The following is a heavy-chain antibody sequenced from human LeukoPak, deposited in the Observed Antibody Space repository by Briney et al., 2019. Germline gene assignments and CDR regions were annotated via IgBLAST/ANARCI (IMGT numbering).Heavy chain of an antibody. D-gene: IGHD3-22*01. J-gene: IGHJ3*02. V-gene: IGHV4-39*01. CDR3: ASTYYYDSSGSPQHAFDI. Sequence: SETLSLTCTVSGGSISSSSYDWGWLGQPPGKGLEWIGSIYYSSPTYSNPSLNSRVPISVDTSKNQFSLKLSSVTAADTAVYYCASTYYYDSSGSPQHAFDIWGQGTMVTVSS. CDR2: IYYSSPT. CDR1: GGSISSSSYD.